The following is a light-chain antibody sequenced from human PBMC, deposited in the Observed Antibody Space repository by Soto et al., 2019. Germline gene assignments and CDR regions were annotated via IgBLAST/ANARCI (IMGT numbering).Light chain of an antibody. J-gene: IGKJ1*01. CDR3: QQSNSFPRP. Sequence: DIQMTQSPSSVSASVGDRVTITCRASQAISTWLAWYQQKPGKAPKLLIYAASNLQTGVPSRFSGSGSGTDFTLTISSLKPEDFATYYCQQSNSFPRPFGQGTKVEIK. CDR2: AAS. V-gene: IGKV1-12*01. CDR1: QAISTW.